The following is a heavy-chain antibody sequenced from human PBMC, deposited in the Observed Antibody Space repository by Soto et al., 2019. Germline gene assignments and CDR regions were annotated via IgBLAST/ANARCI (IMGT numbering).Heavy chain of an antibody. CDR2: IWYDGSNK. D-gene: IGHD2-2*01. CDR3: ARTRYCSSASCYDLDY. V-gene: IGHV3-33*01. Sequence: GGSLRLSCVASGFTFSSHGMHWVRQAPGKGLEWVAVIWYDGSNKYYADSVEGRITISRDNSKNTLYLQMDSLRAEDTAVYYCARTRYCSSASCYDLDYWGQGSLVTVSS. J-gene: IGHJ4*02. CDR1: GFTFSSHG.